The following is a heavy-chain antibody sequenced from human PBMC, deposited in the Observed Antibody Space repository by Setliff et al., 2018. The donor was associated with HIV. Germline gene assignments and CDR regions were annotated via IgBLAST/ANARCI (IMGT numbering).Heavy chain of an antibody. CDR3: AREIQIAVAAVGWFDP. Sequence: ASVKVSCKASGGTFRSNATSWVRQAPGQGLEWMGGIIPLFGTANYAQKFQGRVTITADKSTSTAYLELNSLRSEDSAIYYCAREIQIAVAAVGWFDPWGQGTLVTVSS. V-gene: IGHV1-69*06. J-gene: IGHJ5*02. CDR2: IIPLFGTA. D-gene: IGHD6-13*01. CDR1: GGTFRSNA.